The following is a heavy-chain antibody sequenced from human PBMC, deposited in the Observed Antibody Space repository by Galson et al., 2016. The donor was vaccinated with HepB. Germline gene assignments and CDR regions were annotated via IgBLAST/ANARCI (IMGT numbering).Heavy chain of an antibody. Sequence: SLRLSCAASGFTFGDYAVIWFRQAPGKGLEWVSFIRSKAYGERTMYAASVKGRFTISRDDSKSIAYLQMDSLQTDDTAVYFCTRDVNRRCCYDPWGQGSLVTVSS. J-gene: IGHJ5*02. V-gene: IGHV3-49*03. CDR1: GFTFGDYA. CDR2: IRSKAYGERT. D-gene: IGHD2-15*01. CDR3: TRDVNRRCCYDP.